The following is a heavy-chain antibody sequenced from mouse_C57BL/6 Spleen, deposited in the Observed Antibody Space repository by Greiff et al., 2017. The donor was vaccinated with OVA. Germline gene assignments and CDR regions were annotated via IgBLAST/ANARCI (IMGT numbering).Heavy chain of an antibody. CDR3: ATLPVKDWYFDV. J-gene: IGHJ1*03. V-gene: IGHV1-63*01. D-gene: IGHD6-1*01. Sequence: VQLQQSGAELVRPGTSVKMSCKASGYTFTNYWIGWAKQRPGHGLEWIGDIYPGGGYTNYNEKFKGKATLTADKSSSTAYMQFRSLTSEDSAIYYCATLPVKDWYFDVWGTGTTVTVSS. CDR1: GYTFTNYW. CDR2: IYPGGGYT.